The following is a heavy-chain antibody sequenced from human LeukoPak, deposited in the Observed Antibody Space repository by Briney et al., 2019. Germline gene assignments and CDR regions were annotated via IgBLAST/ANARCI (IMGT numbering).Heavy chain of an antibody. CDR1: GYSISSDNC. J-gene: IGHJ4*02. D-gene: IGHD1-1*01. V-gene: IGHV4-38-2*01. CDR3: ARLATGTTPGDD. Sequence: WETLSLTCGVSGYSISSDNCWGWIRQPPGKGLQYIGSIHHSGSTDYNPSLKSRVTISVDASKNQFSLKVSSVTAADTAMYYCARLATGTTPGDDWGQGTLVTVSS. CDR2: IHHSGST.